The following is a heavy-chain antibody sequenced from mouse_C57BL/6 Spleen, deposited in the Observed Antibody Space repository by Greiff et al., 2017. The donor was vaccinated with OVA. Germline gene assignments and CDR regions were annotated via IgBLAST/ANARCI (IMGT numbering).Heavy chain of an antibody. CDR3: ARPIYYYGSSYGDYYAMDY. D-gene: IGHD1-1*01. CDR1: GYTFTDYY. J-gene: IGHJ4*01. CDR2: IGPGSGST. Sequence: VKLMESGAELVKPGASVKISCKASGYTFTDYYINWVKQRPGQGLEWIGKIGPGSGSTYYNEKFKGKATLTADKSSSTAYMQLSSLTSEDSAVYFCARPIYYYGSSYGDYYAMDYWGQGTSVTVSS. V-gene: IGHV1-77*01.